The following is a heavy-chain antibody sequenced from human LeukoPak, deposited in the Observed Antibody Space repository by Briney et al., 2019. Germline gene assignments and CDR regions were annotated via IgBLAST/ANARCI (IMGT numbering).Heavy chain of an antibody. CDR2: ISSSGSTI. CDR3: ARDALGAYCGGDCDPS. J-gene: IGHJ5*02. Sequence: GGSLRLSCAASGFTFSSYEMNWVRQAPGKGLEWVSYISSSGSTIYYADSVKGRFTIPRDNAKNSLYLQMNSLRAEDTAVYYCARDALGAYCGGDCDPSWGQGTLVTVSS. CDR1: GFTFSSYE. D-gene: IGHD2-21*02. V-gene: IGHV3-48*03.